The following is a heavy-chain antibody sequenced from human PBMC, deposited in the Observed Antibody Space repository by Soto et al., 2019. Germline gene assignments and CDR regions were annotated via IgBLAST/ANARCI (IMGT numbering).Heavy chain of an antibody. CDR3: ARPLWRGDYNWGYFDL. CDR1: GFTFSSYA. D-gene: IGHD4-17*01. J-gene: IGHJ2*01. CDR2: ISYDGSNK. Sequence: GGSLRLSCAASGFTFSSYAIHWVRQAPGRGLEWVAVISYDGSNKYYADSVKGRFTISRDNSKNTLSLQMNSLRPEDTAVYYCARPLWRGDYNWGYFDLWGRGTLVTVSS. V-gene: IGHV3-30-3*01.